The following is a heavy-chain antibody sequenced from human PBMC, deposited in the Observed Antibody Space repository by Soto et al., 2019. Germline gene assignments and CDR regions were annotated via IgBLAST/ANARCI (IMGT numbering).Heavy chain of an antibody. CDR2: IYYSGST. Sequence: SETLCLTCTVAGGSISSSSYYWGCIRQPPGKGLEWIGSIYYSGSTYYNPSLKSRVTISVDTSKNQFSLKLSSVTAADTAVYYCARVGGSSSPADPLDVWGKGTTVTVSS. CDR1: GGSISSSSYY. CDR3: ARVGGSSSPADPLDV. D-gene: IGHD2-15*01. V-gene: IGHV4-39*01. J-gene: IGHJ6*04.